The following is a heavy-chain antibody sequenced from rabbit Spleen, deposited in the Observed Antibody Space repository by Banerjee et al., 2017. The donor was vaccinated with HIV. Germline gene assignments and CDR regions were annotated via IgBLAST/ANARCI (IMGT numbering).Heavy chain of an antibody. CDR3: ARDAATSFSSYGMDL. D-gene: IGHD8-1*01. CDR2: IYVVGSHDT. V-gene: IGHV1S45*01. J-gene: IGHJ6*01. CDR1: GFSFSSSW. Sequence: QQQLEESGGDLVKPEGSLTLTCTASGFSFSSSWVCWVRQAPGKGLEWIACIYVVGSHDTDYASWATGRFTISKASSTTVTLQMTSLTAADTATYFCARDAATSFSSYGMDLWGQGTLVTVS.